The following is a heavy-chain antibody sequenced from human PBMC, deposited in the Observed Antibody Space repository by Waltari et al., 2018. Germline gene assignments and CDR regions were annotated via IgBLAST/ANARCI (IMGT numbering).Heavy chain of an antibody. J-gene: IGHJ4*02. CDR2: IIAIFGTA. Sequence: QVQLVQSGAEVKQPGSSVKVSCKASGGTFSSYAISWLRQAPGQGPEWMGRIIAIFGTANYAQKFQGRVTITADKSTSTAYMELSSLRSEYTAVYYCAREPYDSSGIFDYWGQGTLVTVSS. CDR1: GGTFSSYA. CDR3: AREPYDSSGIFDY. V-gene: IGHV1-69*08. D-gene: IGHD3-22*01.